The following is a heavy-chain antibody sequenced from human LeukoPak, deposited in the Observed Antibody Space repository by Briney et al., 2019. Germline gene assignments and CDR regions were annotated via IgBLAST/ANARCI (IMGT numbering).Heavy chain of an antibody. V-gene: IGHV3-23*01. CDR1: AFTFTSYA. J-gene: IGHJ4*02. CDR2: ISGSGGST. CDR3: VKDGSGSYYTYYFDY. Sequence: GGSLRLSCAASAFTFTSYAMSWVRQAPGKGLEWVSAISGSGGSTYYADSVKGRFTISRDNSKNTLYLQMSSLRAEDTAVYYCVKDGSGSYYTYYFDYWGRGTLVTVSS. D-gene: IGHD3-10*01.